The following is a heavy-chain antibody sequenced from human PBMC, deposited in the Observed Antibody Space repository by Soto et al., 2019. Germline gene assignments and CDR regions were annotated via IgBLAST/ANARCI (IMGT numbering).Heavy chain of an antibody. J-gene: IGHJ5*02. CDR1: GFTFSSYW. CDR3: SREVQWLRRATWFDP. CDR2: INSDGSST. V-gene: IGHV3-74*01. D-gene: IGHD5-12*01. Sequence: GGSLRLYCASSGFTFSSYWMHGVRQAPGKGLVWVSRINSDGSSTSYADSVKGRFTISRDNAKNTLYLQMKSLRAEDTAVYYCSREVQWLRRATWFDPWGQGTLVTVSS.